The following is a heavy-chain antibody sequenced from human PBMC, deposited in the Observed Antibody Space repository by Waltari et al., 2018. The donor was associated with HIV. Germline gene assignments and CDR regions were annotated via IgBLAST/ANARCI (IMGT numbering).Heavy chain of an antibody. D-gene: IGHD6-19*01. Sequence: QVQLVESGGGVVEPGRSLRLSCVASGFSFDTYGMHWVRQVPGKGLEWVAHISYDGSTVSYSDSVKGRFTISKDNSKNTLFLQMNGLRADDTAVYYCARGSTTGWYQVYWGQGTLVTVSS. CDR1: GFSFDTYG. CDR2: ISYDGSTV. CDR3: ARGSTTGWYQVY. J-gene: IGHJ4*02. V-gene: IGHV3-33*05.